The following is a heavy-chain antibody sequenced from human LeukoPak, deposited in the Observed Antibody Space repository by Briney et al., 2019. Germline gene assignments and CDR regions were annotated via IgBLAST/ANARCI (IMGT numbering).Heavy chain of an antibody. CDR2: INPSGGST. CDR1: GYTFTSYY. D-gene: IGHD6-19*01. V-gene: IGHV1-46*01. CDR3: ARDQRSSSGWYYFDY. J-gene: IGHJ4*02. Sequence: ASVKVSCKASGYTFTSYYMHWVRQAPGQGLEWMGIINPSGGSTSYAQKFQGRVTMTRDTSTSTVYMEQSSLRSEDTAVYYCARDQRSSSGWYYFDYWGQGTLVTVSS.